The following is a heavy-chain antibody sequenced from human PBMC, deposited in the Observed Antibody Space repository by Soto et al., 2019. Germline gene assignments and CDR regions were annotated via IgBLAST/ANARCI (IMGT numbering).Heavy chain of an antibody. CDR3: AIISYGSGTSWFDP. D-gene: IGHD3-10*01. CDR2: ISMSGNSM. CDR1: GFTFSDYY. Sequence: PGGSLRLSCEASGFTFSDYYMAWIRQAPGEGPEWISYISMSGNSMYYADSVKGRFTISRDNARNSMYLQMNSLRAEDTAMYYCAIISYGSGTSWFDPWGQGALVTVSS. V-gene: IGHV3-11*01. J-gene: IGHJ5*02.